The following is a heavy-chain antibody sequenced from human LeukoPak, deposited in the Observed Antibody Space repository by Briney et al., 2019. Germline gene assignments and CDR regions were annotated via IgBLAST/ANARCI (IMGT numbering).Heavy chain of an antibody. D-gene: IGHD3-22*01. Sequence: ASVKVSCKASGYTFTSYAMNWVRQAPGQGLEWMGWINTNTGNPTYAQGFTGRFVFSLDTSVSTAYLQISSLKAEDTAVYYCARGRPYYDGSGYVRDYYYYGMDVWGQGTTVTVSS. J-gene: IGHJ6*02. CDR1: GYTFTSYA. CDR2: INTNTGNP. V-gene: IGHV7-4-1*02. CDR3: ARGRPYYDGSGYVRDYYYYGMDV.